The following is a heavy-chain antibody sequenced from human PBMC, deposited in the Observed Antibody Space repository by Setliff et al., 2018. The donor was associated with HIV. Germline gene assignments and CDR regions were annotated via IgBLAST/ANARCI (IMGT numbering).Heavy chain of an antibody. V-gene: IGHV4-4*07. CDR3: ARESLAVGTRWFEP. CDR1: GDSMNDYY. CDR2: ININGDT. J-gene: IGHJ5*02. Sequence: SETLPLTCTVSGDSMNDYYWTWIRQPAGKALEWIGRININGDTYFKPSLRSRVSMSIDTSKNQFSLKLESMTAAATAISYCARESLAVGTRWFEPWGQGTLVTVSS. D-gene: IGHD6-13*01.